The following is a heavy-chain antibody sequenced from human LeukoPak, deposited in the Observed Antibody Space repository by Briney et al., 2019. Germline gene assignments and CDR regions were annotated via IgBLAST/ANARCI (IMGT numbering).Heavy chain of an antibody. J-gene: IGHJ3*02. CDR3: ARDVAIVDNWNYFSDI. CDR1: GFTFSSYG. D-gene: IGHD1-7*01. CDR2: ISYDGSNK. Sequence: PGGSLRLSCAASGFTFSSYGMHWVRQAPGKGLEWVAVISYDGSNKYYADSVKGRFTISRDNSKNTLYLQMNSLRAEDTAVYYCARDVAIVDNWNYFSDIWGQGTMVTVSS. V-gene: IGHV3-30*03.